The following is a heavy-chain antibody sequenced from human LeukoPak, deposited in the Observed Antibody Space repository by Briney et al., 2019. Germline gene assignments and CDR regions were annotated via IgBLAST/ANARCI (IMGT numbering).Heavy chain of an antibody. Sequence: PGGSLRLSCAASGFTFSSYTMNWVRQAPGKGLDWVSSINPSGHSTWNADSVKGRFTIYRDNAKNSLYLQMNSLRAEDTDIYYCGRDFVGESGAGGPWGQGTLITVSS. CDR2: INPSGHST. D-gene: IGHD3-10*01. CDR1: GFTFSSYT. J-gene: IGHJ5*02. CDR3: GRDFVGESGAGGP. V-gene: IGHV3-21*01.